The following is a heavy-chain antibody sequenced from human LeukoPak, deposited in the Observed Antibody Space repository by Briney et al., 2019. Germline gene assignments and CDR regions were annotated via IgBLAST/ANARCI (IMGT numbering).Heavy chain of an antibody. J-gene: IGHJ4*02. CDR1: GVTVSSNH. Sequence: GGSLRLSCAVSGVTVSSNHMSWVRQAPGKGLEWVSAIYSGGGTYYADSVKGRFTLSRDISKNTLYLQMNSLRAEDSAVYYCVRDASWGQGTLVTVSS. V-gene: IGHV3-66*01. CDR2: IYSGGGT. CDR3: VRDAS.